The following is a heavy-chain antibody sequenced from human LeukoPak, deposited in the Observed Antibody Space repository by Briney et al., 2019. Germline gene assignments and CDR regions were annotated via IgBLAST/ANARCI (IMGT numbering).Heavy chain of an antibody. J-gene: IGHJ4*02. Sequence: GASVKVSCKASGYTFTGDYIHWVRQAPGQGLEWMGWINPDSRGIKYAQKFQGRVTMTRDTSISTAYMELSRLRSDDTAIYYCARPVGSYFYYFDYWGQGALVTVSS. CDR1: GYTFTGDY. CDR2: INPDSRGI. CDR3: ARPVGSYFYYFDY. V-gene: IGHV1-2*02. D-gene: IGHD3-10*01.